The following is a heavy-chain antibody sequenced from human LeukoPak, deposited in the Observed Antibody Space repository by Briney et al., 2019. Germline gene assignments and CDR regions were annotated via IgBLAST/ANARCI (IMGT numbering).Heavy chain of an antibody. CDR1: GGSISSGGSY. CDR3: ARVSGYDADAFDI. J-gene: IGHJ3*02. Sequence: SETLSLTCTVSGGSISSGGSYWSWIRQHPGKGLEWIGYIYYSGGTYYNPSLKSRVTISVDTSKNQFSLKLSSVTAADTAVYYCARVSGYDADAFDIWGQGTMVTVSS. CDR2: IYYSGGT. V-gene: IGHV4-31*03. D-gene: IGHD3-22*01.